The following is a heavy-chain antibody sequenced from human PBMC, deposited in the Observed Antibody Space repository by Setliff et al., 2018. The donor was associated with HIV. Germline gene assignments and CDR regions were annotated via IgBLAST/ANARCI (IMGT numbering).Heavy chain of an antibody. D-gene: IGHD3-3*02. J-gene: IGHJ4*02. V-gene: IGHV4-4*07. CDR1: GGSISGYY. CDR3: ARGARHFFDY. Sequence: SETLSLTCTVSGGSISGYYWSWIRQPAGKGLEWIGRIFTSGTTNYNPSLKSRVTMSVDTSKNQFSLNLSSMTAADTAVYYCARGARHFFDYWGQGTLVTVS. CDR2: IFTSGTT.